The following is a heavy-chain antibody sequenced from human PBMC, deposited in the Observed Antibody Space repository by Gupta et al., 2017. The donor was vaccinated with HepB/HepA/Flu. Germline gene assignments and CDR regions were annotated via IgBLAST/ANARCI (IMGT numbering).Heavy chain of an antibody. Sequence: QVQLVQSGAEVKKPGASVKVSCKASGYTFTSYDINWVRQATGQGLEWMGWMNPNSGNTGYAQKFQGRVTMTRNTSISTAYMELSSLRSEDTAVYYCARGRGKWFDGRNWSSDYWGQGTLVTVSS. J-gene: IGHJ4*02. CDR3: ARGRGKWFDGRNWSSDY. CDR1: GYTFTSYD. V-gene: IGHV1-8*01. CDR2: MNPNSGNT. D-gene: IGHD1-1*01.